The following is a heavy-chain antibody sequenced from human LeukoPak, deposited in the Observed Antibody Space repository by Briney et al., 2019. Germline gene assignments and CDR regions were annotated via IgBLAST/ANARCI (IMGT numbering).Heavy chain of an antibody. CDR3: ARVAAKTVDY. D-gene: IGHD2-15*01. V-gene: IGHV4-34*01. J-gene: IGHJ4*02. CDR2: INHSGST. CDR1: GFTFSSYS. Sequence: GSLRLSCAASGFTFSSYSMNWIRQPPGKGLEWIGEINHSGSTNYNPSLKSRVTISVDTSKNQFSLKLSSVTAADTAVYYCARVAAKTVDYWGQGTLVTVSS.